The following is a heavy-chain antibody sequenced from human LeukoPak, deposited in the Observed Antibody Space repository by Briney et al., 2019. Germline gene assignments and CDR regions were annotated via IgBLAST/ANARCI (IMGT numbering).Heavy chain of an antibody. CDR3: ARDSDDFWSGYSPYYFDY. CDR2: ISSGTSYI. Sequence: PGGSLRLSCAASGFTFSSYNMNWVRQAPEKGLEWVSSISSGTSYIYYADSVKGRFTISRDNAKNSLYLQMNSLSAEDTAVYYCARDSDDFWSGYSPYYFDYWGQGTLVTVSS. J-gene: IGHJ4*02. CDR1: GFTFSSYN. D-gene: IGHD3-3*01. V-gene: IGHV3-21*01.